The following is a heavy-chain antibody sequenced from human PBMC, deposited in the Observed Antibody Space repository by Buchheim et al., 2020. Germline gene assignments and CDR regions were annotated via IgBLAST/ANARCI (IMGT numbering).Heavy chain of an antibody. D-gene: IGHD3-3*01. CDR3: ARANRITIFGVVILAGYYGMDV. J-gene: IGHJ6*02. CDR1: GFTFSNHF. CDR2: INSDGSST. V-gene: IGHV3-74*02. Sequence: EVQLLESGGGLAQPGGSLRLSCAASGFTFSNHFMHWVRQAPGKGLVWVSRINSDGSSTSYADSVKGRFTISRDNAKNTLYLQMNSLRAEDTAVYYCARANRITIFGVVILAGYYGMDVWGQGTT.